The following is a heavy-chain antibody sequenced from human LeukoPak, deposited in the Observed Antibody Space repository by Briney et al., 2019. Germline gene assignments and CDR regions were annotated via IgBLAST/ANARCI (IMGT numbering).Heavy chain of an antibody. CDR3: AKGPMVYFDY. V-gene: IGHV3-23*01. D-gene: IGHD2-8*01. J-gene: IGHJ4*02. CDR2: INGRGGST. CDR1: GFTLSNYW. Sequence: GGSLRLSCSASGFTLSNYWIHWVRQTPGKGLEWVSAINGRGGSTYYADSVKGRFTISRDNSKNTLYLHMNSLRAEDTAVYYCAKGPMVYFDYWGQGTLVTVSS.